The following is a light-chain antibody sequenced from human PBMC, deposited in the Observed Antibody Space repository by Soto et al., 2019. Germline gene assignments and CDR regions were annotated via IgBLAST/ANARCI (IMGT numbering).Light chain of an antibody. Sequence: VLTQSPGTLSVSPGERATLSRRASQSVSGNNLAWYQQTPGRPPRLLIYGESSRASGVPDRFSGSGSGTNFTLTINRLEPEDFAVYYCQQCDGTSWTFGQGTKVDLK. V-gene: IGKV3-20*01. CDR1: QSVSGNN. J-gene: IGKJ1*01. CDR3: QQCDGTSWT. CDR2: GES.